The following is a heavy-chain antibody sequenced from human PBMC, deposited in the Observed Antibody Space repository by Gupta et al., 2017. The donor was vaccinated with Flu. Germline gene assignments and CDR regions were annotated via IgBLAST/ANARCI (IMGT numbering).Heavy chain of an antibody. V-gene: IGHV3-48*03. D-gene: IGHD3-22*01. CDR3: ASYYYDSSGTHF. Sequence: VRKVPGKGLEWLAYISGSGTTIHYADSVKGRFTISRDNAKNSLYLQMNSLRAEDTAVYYCASYYYDSSGTHFWGQGTLVTVSS. CDR2: ISGSGTTI. J-gene: IGHJ4*02.